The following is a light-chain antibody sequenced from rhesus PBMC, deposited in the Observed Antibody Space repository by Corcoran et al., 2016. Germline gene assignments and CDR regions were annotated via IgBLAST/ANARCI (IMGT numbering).Light chain of an antibody. CDR3: QQGYSTPWT. J-gene: IGKJ1*01. CDR2: AAS. CDR1: QGISYA. V-gene: IGKV1-33*02. Sequence: DIQMSQSPSSLSASVGDKVTITCQASQGISYALVWYQQTPGKAPKLLISAASTLASGVPSRFSGRRSETDFTLTINSLQPEDFATYFCQQGYSTPWTFGQGTKVEIK.